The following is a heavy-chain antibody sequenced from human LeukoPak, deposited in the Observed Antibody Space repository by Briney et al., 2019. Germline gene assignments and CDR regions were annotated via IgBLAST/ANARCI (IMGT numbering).Heavy chain of an antibody. V-gene: IGHV1-8*03. CDR2: MNPNSGNT. J-gene: IGHJ4*02. D-gene: IGHD1-26*01. CDR3: ASKGGGSYPAHY. CDR1: GYTFTSYD. Sequence: ASVKVSCKASGYTFTSYDINWVRQAPGQGLEWMGWMNPNSGNTGYAQKFQGRVTITRNTSISTAYMELSRLRSDDTAVYYCASKGGGSYPAHYWGQGTLVTVSS.